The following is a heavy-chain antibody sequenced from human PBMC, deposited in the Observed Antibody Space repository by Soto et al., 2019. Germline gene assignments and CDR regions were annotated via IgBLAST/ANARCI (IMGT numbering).Heavy chain of an antibody. J-gene: IGHJ5*02. CDR1: GFTFSSYA. CDR2: ISGSGGST. V-gene: IGHV3-23*01. Sequence: GGSLRLSCAASGFTFSSYAMSWVRQAPGKGLEWVSAISGSGGSTYYADSVKGRFTLSRANSKNTLYLQMKSLRAEDTAVYYCAPIGYCSSTSCYSHNWFDPWGQGTLVTVSS. D-gene: IGHD2-2*01. CDR3: APIGYCSSTSCYSHNWFDP.